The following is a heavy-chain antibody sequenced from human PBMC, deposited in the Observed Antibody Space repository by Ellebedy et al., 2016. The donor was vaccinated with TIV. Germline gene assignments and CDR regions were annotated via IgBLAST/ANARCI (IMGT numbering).Heavy chain of an antibody. J-gene: IGHJ5*02. D-gene: IGHD6-19*01. CDR2: IYSGGAA. Sequence: GESLKISCAASGFTVTTDYMSWVRQAPGKGPEWVSTIYSGGAAYYGDSVKGRFTVSRDNSKNTVYLQMNSLRVEDTAVNFCARNRDANGWYVDLWGQGTLVTVSS. CDR1: GFTVTTDY. CDR3: ARNRDANGWYVDL. V-gene: IGHV3-66*01.